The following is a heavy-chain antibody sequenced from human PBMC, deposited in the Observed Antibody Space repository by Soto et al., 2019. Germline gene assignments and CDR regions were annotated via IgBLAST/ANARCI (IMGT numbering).Heavy chain of an antibody. CDR1: GFTCSSYD. CDR2: ILVGGST. J-gene: IGHJ3*02. Sequence: SLRLSCAASGFTCSSYDMSWVRQAPGKGLEWVSTILVGGSTHYPDSVKGRFTISRDYSKNTLFLQMNSLTAGDTAVYYCAKATATGGGAFDICGQGTMVTVSS. V-gene: IGHV3-23*01. CDR3: AKATATGGGAFDI. D-gene: IGHD2-8*02.